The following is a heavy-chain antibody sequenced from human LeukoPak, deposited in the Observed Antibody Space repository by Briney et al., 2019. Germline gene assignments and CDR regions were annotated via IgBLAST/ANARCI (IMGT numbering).Heavy chain of an antibody. CDR1: GGSINSYY. CDR3: TRRCKDAYTLYCFDY. V-gene: IGHV4-59*01. D-gene: IGHD5-24*01. CDR2: MYYSGGT. Sequence: SEILSLTCTVSGGSINSYYWSWIRQPPGKGLEWIGHMYYSGGTNYNPSLKSRVTISVDTSKNQFSLKLSSVTAADTAVYYCTRRCKDAYTLYCFDYWGQGTLVTVSS. J-gene: IGHJ4*02.